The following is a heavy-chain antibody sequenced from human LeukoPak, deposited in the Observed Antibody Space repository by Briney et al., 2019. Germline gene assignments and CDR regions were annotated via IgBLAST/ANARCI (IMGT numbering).Heavy chain of an antibody. CDR3: ARESTPLRGAFDP. V-gene: IGHV3-30-3*01. Sequence: GGSLRLSCAASGFTFSSYAMHWVRQAPGKGLEWVAVISYDGSNKYYADSVKGRFTISRDNSKNTLYLQMNSLRAEDTAVYYCARESTPLRGAFDPWGPGTLVTVSS. D-gene: IGHD5-24*01. CDR2: ISYDGSNK. CDR1: GFTFSSYA. J-gene: IGHJ5*02.